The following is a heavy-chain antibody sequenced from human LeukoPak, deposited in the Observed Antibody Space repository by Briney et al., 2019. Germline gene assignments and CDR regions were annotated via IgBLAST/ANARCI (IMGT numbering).Heavy chain of an antibody. CDR2: ISYDGSNK. Sequence: GGSLRLSCAASGFTFSSYGMHWVRQAPGKGLEWVAVISYDGSNKYYADSVKGRFTISRDNSKNTLYLQMSSLRAEDTAVYYCAKLEEFDYWGQGTLVTVSS. CDR3: AKLEEFDY. J-gene: IGHJ4*02. V-gene: IGHV3-30*18. D-gene: IGHD3-3*01. CDR1: GFTFSSYG.